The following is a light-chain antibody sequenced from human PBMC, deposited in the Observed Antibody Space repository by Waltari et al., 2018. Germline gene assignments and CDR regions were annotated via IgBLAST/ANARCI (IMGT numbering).Light chain of an antibody. V-gene: IGKV1-27*01. Sequence: DIQMTQSPPSLSASVGDRVTITCRASHGIGSSLAWYQQKPGKVPELLMYAASSLHSGVPSRFSGTGSVTDFTLTISGLQPEDVGSYYCQKYDSAPYSFGQGTKLEI. CDR3: QKYDSAPYS. J-gene: IGKJ2*03. CDR2: AAS. CDR1: HGIGSS.